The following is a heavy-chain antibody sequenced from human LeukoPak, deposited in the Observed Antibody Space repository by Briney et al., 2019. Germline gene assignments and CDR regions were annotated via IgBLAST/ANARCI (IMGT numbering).Heavy chain of an antibody. CDR3: ARVDDSSRYYPPYYFDY. V-gene: IGHV3-21*01. D-gene: IGHD3-22*01. Sequence: RAGGSLRLSCAASGFTFSSYSMTWVRQAPGKGLEWVSSISSSSSYIYYVDSVKGRFTISRDNDNNSLYLQMNSLRAEDTAVYYCARVDDSSRYYPPYYFDYWGQGTLVTVSS. CDR2: ISSSSSYI. CDR1: GFTFSSYS. J-gene: IGHJ4*02.